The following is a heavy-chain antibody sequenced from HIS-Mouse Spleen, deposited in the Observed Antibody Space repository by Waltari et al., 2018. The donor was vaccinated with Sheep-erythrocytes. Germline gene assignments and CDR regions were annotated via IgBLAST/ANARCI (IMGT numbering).Heavy chain of an antibody. CDR3: ARLITMVRGVTWYFDL. J-gene: IGHJ2*01. CDR2: IYYSGST. Sequence: QVQLQESGPGLVKPSQTLSLTCTVSAGSISSGGYYLSWIRQHPGKGLEWIGYIYYSGSTYYNPSLKSRVTISVDTSKNQFSLKLSSVTAADTAVYYCARLITMVRGVTWYFDLWGRDTLVTVSS. V-gene: IGHV4-31*03. D-gene: IGHD3-10*01. CDR1: AGSISSGGYY.